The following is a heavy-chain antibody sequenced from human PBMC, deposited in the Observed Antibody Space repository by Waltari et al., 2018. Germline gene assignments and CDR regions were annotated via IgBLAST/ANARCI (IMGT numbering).Heavy chain of an antibody. CDR1: GGTFSSYA. Sequence: QVQLVQSGAEVKKPGSSVKVSCKASGGTFSSYAISWVRQAPGQGLEWMGGIIPSLGIANYAQKFQGRVTSAADESTSTAYMELSSLRSEDTAVYYCARGTTLFGRGEDWGQGTLVTVSS. D-gene: IGHD3-16*01. V-gene: IGHV1-69*04. CDR2: IIPSLGIA. J-gene: IGHJ4*02. CDR3: ARGTTLFGRGED.